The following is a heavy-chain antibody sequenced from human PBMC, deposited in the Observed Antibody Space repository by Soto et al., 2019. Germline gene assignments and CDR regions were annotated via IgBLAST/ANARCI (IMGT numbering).Heavy chain of an antibody. CDR3: ARGQVVNFDNWFDP. J-gene: IGHJ5*02. D-gene: IGHD3-22*01. Sequence: QIQLVQSGAEVKKPGTSVKVSCKASGYTFTSYGISWVRQAPGQGLEWMGWINPYSGHTKYAQNLQDRATMTTDTSTNTADMELKSLRSDDTAVYFCARGQVVNFDNWFDPWGQGTLVTVSS. CDR1: GYTFTSYG. CDR2: INPYSGHT. V-gene: IGHV1-18*04.